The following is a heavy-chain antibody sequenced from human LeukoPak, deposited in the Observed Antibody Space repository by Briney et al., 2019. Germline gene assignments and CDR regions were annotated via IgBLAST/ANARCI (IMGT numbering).Heavy chain of an antibody. J-gene: IGHJ4*02. Sequence: SETLSLTCTVSGGSISSSSYYWDWIRQPPGKGLEWLGNIDYTGTTYYNPSLQSRVTISVDTSKNQFSLKLTSVTAADTAVYYCARDQGCSSTSCSQRGILDYWGQGTLVTVSS. CDR3: ARDQGCSSTSCSQRGILDY. CDR2: IDYTGTT. D-gene: IGHD2-2*01. V-gene: IGHV4-39*07. CDR1: GGSISSSSYY.